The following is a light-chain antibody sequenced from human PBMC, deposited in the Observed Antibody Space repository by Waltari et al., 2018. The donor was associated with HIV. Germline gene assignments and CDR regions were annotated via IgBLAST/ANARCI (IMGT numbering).Light chain of an antibody. CDR2: GAS. V-gene: IGKV3D-7*01. J-gene: IGKJ1*01. CDR1: QSVSSSY. Sequence: IVMTQSPATLSLSPGERATLPCRASQSVSSSYLAWYQQRPGQTPRLLIYGASTRATGIPARFSGSGSGTDFTLTISSLQPEDFAVYYCQQDYNVPWTFGQGTKVEIK. CDR3: QQDYNVPWT.